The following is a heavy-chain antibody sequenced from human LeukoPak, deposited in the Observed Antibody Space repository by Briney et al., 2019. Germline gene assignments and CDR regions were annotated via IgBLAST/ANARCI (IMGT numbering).Heavy chain of an antibody. CDR3: ARDGLLWFGELRGRFDY. D-gene: IGHD3-10*01. J-gene: IGHJ4*02. V-gene: IGHV3-48*04. Sequence: GGSLRLSCAASGFTFSSHWMSWVRQAPGKGLEWVSYISSSGSTIYYADSVKGRFTISRDNAKNSLYLQMNSLRAEDTAVYYCARDGLLWFGELRGRFDYWGQGTLVTVSS. CDR2: ISSSGSTI. CDR1: GFTFSSHW.